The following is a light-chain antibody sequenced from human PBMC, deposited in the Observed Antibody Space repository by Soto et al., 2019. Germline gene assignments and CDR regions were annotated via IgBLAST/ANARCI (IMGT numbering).Light chain of an antibody. CDR2: GAS. CDR1: QSVSSSF. CDR3: QQYDSSPWT. J-gene: IGKJ1*01. Sequence: EIVLTQSPGTLSLSPGERATLSCRASQSVSSSFLAWYQQKPGQAPRLLIYGASSRATGIPDRFSGSGSGTDFTLTISRLEPEDCAVYYGQQYDSSPWTFGQGTKVEIK. V-gene: IGKV3-20*01.